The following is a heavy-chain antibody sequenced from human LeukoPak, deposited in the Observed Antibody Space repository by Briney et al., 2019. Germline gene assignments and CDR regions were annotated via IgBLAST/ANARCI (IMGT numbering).Heavy chain of an antibody. D-gene: IGHD3-10*01. Sequence: PSETLSLTCAVYGGSFSGYYWSWIRQPPGKGLEWIGEINHSGSTNYNPSLKSRVTISVDTSKNQFSLKLSSVTAADTAVYYCARAYYLYYMDVWGKGTTVTVSS. CDR2: INHSGST. CDR3: ARAYYLYYMDV. J-gene: IGHJ6*03. CDR1: GGSFSGYY. V-gene: IGHV4-34*01.